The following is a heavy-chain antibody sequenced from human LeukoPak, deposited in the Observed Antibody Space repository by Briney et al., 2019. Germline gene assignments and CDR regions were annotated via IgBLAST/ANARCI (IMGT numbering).Heavy chain of an antibody. V-gene: IGHV4-39*01. CDR2: IYYSGST. D-gene: IGHD3-22*01. CDR1: GGSISSSNFY. CDR3: ARSHADYYYDSSGYYPPPEYFDY. Sequence: SETLSLTCTVSGGSISSSNFYWGWIRQPPGKGLEWIGSIYYSGSTYYNPSLKSRVTISVDTSKNQFSLKLSSVTAADTAVYYCARSHADYYYDSSGYYPPPEYFDYWGQGTLVTVSS. J-gene: IGHJ4*02.